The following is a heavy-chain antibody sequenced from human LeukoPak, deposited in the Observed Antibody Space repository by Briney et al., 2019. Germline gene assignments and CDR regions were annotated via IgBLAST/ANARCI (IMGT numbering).Heavy chain of an antibody. D-gene: IGHD4-17*01. CDR2: ISSSSSYI. Sequence: GGSLRLSCAASGFTFSSYSMNWVRPAPGKGLEWVSSISSSSSYIYYADSVKGRFTISRDNAKNSLYLQMNSLRAEDTAVYYCARDRQDDYGDLEPFDYWGQGTLVTVSS. J-gene: IGHJ4*02. V-gene: IGHV3-21*01. CDR3: ARDRQDDYGDLEPFDY. CDR1: GFTFSSYS.